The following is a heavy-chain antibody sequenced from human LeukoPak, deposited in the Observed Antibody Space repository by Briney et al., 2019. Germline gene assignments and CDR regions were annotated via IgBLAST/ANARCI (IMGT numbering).Heavy chain of an antibody. CDR1: GYTFTSYY. CDR2: INPSGGST. V-gene: IGHV1-46*01. CDR3: ARGGVGATTYVWFDP. J-gene: IGHJ5*02. D-gene: IGHD1-26*01. Sequence: ASVTVSCKASGYTFTSYYMHWVRQAPGQGLEWMGIINPSGGSTSYAQTFQGRVTMTRDISTSTVYMELSSLRSEDTAVYYCARGGVGATTYVWFDPWGQGTLVTVSS.